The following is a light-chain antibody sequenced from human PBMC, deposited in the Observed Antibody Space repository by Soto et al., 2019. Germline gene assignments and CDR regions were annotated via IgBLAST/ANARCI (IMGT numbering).Light chain of an antibody. J-gene: IGKJ3*01. Sequence: EVVLTQSPATLSVSPGERATLSCRASQSVDTFFAWYQQKVGQAPRLLIHGASTRATGIPARFSGGGSGTEFTLTITGLQSEDFAVYYCQQYKTWPFTFGPGTEVDIK. CDR3: QQYKTWPFT. CDR2: GAS. V-gene: IGKV3-15*01. CDR1: QSVDTF.